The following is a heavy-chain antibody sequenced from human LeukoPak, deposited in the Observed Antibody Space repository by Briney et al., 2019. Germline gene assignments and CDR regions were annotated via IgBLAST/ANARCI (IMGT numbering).Heavy chain of an antibody. CDR1: GGTFSSYA. CDR2: IIPIFGTA. D-gene: IGHD2-2*01. CDR3: ARKDIVVVPAAIDSYYYYGMDV. J-gene: IGHJ6*02. Sequence: ASVKVSCKASGGTFSSYAISWVRQAPGQGLEWMGGIIPIFGTANYAQKFQGRVTITADESTSTAYMELSSLRSEDTAVYYCARKDIVVVPAAIDSYYYYGMDVWGQGTTVTVSS. V-gene: IGHV1-69*13.